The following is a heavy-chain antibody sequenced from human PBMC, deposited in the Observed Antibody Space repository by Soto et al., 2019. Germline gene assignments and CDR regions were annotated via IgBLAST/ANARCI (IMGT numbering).Heavy chain of an antibody. Sequence: PSQTLSLTCAISGDSGSNNDAAWNWIRQSPSRGLEWLGRTYHRSKWYNDYAVSLKRRITINPDTSKNQFSLQLTSVPPKDAVVYYCSRGATFNLDVWGQGTTVTFSS. J-gene: IGHJ6*02. D-gene: IGHD1-26*01. CDR3: SRGATFNLDV. V-gene: IGHV6-1*01. CDR1: GDSGSNNDAA. CDR2: TYHRSKWYN.